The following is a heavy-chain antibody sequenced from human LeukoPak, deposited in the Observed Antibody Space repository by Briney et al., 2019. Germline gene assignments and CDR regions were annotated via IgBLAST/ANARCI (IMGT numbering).Heavy chain of an antibody. Sequence: GASVKVSCKASGYTFTGYYIHWVRQAPGQGLEWMGWINPNSGGTTSAQKFQGGVTMTRDTSISTAYMEVSSLRSDDTAVYYCARGWDEGHDYWGQGTLVTVSS. V-gene: IGHV1-2*02. CDR2: INPNSGGT. CDR1: GYTFTGYY. CDR3: ARGWDEGHDY. D-gene: IGHD1-26*01. J-gene: IGHJ4*02.